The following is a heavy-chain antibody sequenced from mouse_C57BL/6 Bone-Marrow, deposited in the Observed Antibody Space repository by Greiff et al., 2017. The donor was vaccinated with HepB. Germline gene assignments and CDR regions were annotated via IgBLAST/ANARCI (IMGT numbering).Heavy chain of an antibody. V-gene: IGHV1-26*01. CDR3: ARSGTTVVAR. Sequence: EVKVVESGPELVKPGASVKISCKASGYTFTDYYMNWVKQSHGKSLEWIGDINPNNGGTSYNQKFKGKATLTVDKSSSTAYMELRSLTSEDSAVYYCARSGTTVVARWGQGTTLTVSS. J-gene: IGHJ2*01. CDR1: GYTFTDYY. CDR2: INPNNGGT. D-gene: IGHD1-1*01.